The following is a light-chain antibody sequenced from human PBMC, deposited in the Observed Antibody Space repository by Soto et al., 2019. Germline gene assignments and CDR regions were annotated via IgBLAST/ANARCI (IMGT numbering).Light chain of an antibody. CDR2: GAS. CDR3: LQYGSSPYT. Sequence: EIVLTQSPGTLSLSPGERATLSCRASQSVSSSYLAWYQQKPGQAPRPLLYGASSRATGIPDRFSGSGSGTDFSLTISRLEPEDFAVYSCLQYGSSPYTFGQGTKLEIK. CDR1: QSVSSSY. V-gene: IGKV3-20*01. J-gene: IGKJ2*01.